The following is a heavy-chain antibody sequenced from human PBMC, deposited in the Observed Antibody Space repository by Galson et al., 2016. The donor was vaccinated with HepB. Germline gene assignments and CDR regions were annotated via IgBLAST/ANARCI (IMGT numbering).Heavy chain of an antibody. V-gene: IGHV1-18*01. Sequence: QSGAEVKKPGESLQVSCKASGYSFTNSGINWVRQAPGQGLEWMGWISGHSGKTHFAEEFQDRVTMTTDTSTSTAYMELRTLRSDDTAMYYCARGGFDILTTWGQGTLVIVSS. D-gene: IGHD3-9*01. CDR1: GYSFTNSG. J-gene: IGHJ1*01. CDR2: ISGHSGKT. CDR3: ARGGFDILTT.